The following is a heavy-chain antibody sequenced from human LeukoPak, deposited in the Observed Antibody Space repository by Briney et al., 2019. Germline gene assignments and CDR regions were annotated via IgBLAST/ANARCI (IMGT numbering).Heavy chain of an antibody. CDR2: INAGNGNT. J-gene: IGHJ4*02. D-gene: IGHD2-21*02. Sequence: ASVKVSCKASGYSFTSYAMHWVRQAPGQRLEWMGWINAGNGNTKYSQEFQGRVTITRDTSASTAYMELSSPRSEDMAVYYCARGRHLAYCGGDCSDPHFDHWGQGTLVTVYS. CDR3: ARGRHLAYCGGDCSDPHFDH. CDR1: GYSFTSYA. V-gene: IGHV1-3*03.